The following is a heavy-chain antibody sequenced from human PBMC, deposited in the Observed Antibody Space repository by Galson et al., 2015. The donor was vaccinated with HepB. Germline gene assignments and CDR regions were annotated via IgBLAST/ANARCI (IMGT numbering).Heavy chain of an antibody. CDR3: AKDISIVVVPAADYYYYYGMDV. V-gene: IGHV3-30*18. J-gene: IGHJ6*02. CDR2: ISYDGSNK. CDR1: GFTFSSYG. D-gene: IGHD2-2*01. Sequence: SLRLSCAASGFTFSSYGMHWVRPAPGKGLEWVAVISYDGSNKYYADSVKGRFTISRDNSKNTLYLQMNSLRAEDTAVYYCAKDISIVVVPAADYYYYYGMDVWDQGTTVTVSS.